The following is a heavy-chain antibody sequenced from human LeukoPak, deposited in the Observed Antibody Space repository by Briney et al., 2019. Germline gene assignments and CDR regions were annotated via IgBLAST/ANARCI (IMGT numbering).Heavy chain of an antibody. CDR1: GFTFSSYA. CDR2: ISGSGGST. CDR3: AKDLESGDYGGYYFDY. V-gene: IGHV3-23*01. Sequence: PGGSLRLSCAASGFTFSSYAMSWVRQAPGKGLEWVSAISGSGGSTYYADSVKGRFTISRDNSKNTLYLQMNSLRAEDTAVYYCAKDLESGDYGGYYFDYWGQGTLVTVSS. D-gene: IGHD4-17*01. J-gene: IGHJ4*02.